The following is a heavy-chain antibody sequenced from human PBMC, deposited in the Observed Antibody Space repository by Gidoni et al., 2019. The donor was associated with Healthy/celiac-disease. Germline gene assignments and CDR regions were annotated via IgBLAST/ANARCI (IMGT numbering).Heavy chain of an antibody. Sequence: QLQLQESGPGLVKPSDTLSLTCTVSGCSISSRSYYWGWIRQPPGKGLEWIGRIYYSGSTYDNPSLKSRVTISVDTSKNQFSLKLSSVTAADTAVYYCARQRPEYQLLYYYYYGMDVWGQGTTVTVSS. CDR2: IYYSGST. J-gene: IGHJ6*02. V-gene: IGHV4-39*01. D-gene: IGHD2-2*01. CDR1: GCSISSRSYY. CDR3: ARQRPEYQLLYYYYYGMDV.